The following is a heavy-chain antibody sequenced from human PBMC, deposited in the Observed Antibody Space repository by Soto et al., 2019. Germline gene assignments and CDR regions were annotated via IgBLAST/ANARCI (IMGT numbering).Heavy chain of an antibody. CDR1: VDIVSSNSAA. CDR3: ARVRIAAAVNWFDP. CDR2: TYYRSKWYN. V-gene: IGHV6-1*01. D-gene: IGHD6-13*01. J-gene: IGHJ5*02. Sequence: SQTLSLTCAISVDIVSSNSAAWNCIRQSPSRGLEWLGRTYYRSKWYNDYAVSVRSRITINPDTSKNQFSLQLNSVTPEDTAVYYCARVRIAAAVNWFDPWGQGTLVTVSS.